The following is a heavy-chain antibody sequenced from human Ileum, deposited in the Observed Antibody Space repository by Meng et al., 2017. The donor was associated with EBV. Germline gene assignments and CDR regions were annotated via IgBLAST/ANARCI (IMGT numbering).Heavy chain of an antibody. CDR1: GGSISNNAYY. J-gene: IGHJ4*02. CDR3: ATQNWNYEAGY. D-gene: IGHD1-7*01. CDR2: IYDGGNT. V-gene: IGHV4-39*01. Sequence: HLHLQEPGPGLVKPSETLSLTCTVSGGSISNNAYYWGWIRQPPGRGLEWIGTIYDGGNTYYHPSLKSRLTISVDTSRNQFSLKLSSVTAADTAVYYCATQNWNYEAGYWGQGTLVTVSS.